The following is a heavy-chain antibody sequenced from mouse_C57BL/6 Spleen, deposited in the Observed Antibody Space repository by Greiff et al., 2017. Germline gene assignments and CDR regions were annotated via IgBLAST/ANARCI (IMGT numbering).Heavy chain of an antibody. Sequence: LQESGAELVRPGTSVKVSCKASGYAFTNYLIEWVKQRPGQGLEWIGVINPGSGGTNYNEKFKGKATLTADKSSSTAYMQLSSLTSEDSAVYFCARWGYYSFDYWGQGTTLTVSS. V-gene: IGHV1-54*01. J-gene: IGHJ2*01. CDR3: ARWGYYSFDY. D-gene: IGHD2-14*01. CDR1: GYAFTNYL. CDR2: INPGSGGT.